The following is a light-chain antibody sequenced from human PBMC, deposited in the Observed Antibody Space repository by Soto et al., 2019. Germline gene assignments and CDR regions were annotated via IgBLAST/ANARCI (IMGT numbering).Light chain of an antibody. J-gene: IGKJ2*01. CDR2: GAS. Sequence: ESVLTQSPGTLSLSPGERATLSCRASQTIIGNYLAWYQQKPGQAPRLLIYGASNRATGVPDRFSGSYSGTDFSLTITRLEPEDLAVDYCEQHVNSVYIFGQGTRLEIK. CDR1: QTIIGNY. CDR3: EQHVNSVYI. V-gene: IGKV3-20*01.